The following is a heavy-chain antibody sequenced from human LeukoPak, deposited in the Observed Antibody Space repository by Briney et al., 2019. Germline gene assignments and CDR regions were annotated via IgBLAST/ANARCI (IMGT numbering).Heavy chain of an antibody. V-gene: IGHV3-53*01. CDR2: IYSGGSP. J-gene: IGHJ4*02. CDR3: ARDLKYYDSSGYGH. CDR1: GFTFSTNY. Sequence: GGSLRLSCAASGFTFSTNYMSWVRQAPGKGLEWVSVIYSGGSPYYADSVKGRFTISRRNSKNTLYLQMNSLRAEDTAVYYCARDLKYYDSSGYGHWGQGTLVTVSS. D-gene: IGHD3-22*01.